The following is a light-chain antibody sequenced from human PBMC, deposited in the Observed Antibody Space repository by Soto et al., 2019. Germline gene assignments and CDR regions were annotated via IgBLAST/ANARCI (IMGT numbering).Light chain of an antibody. CDR2: EVS. Sequence: QSALTQPPSASGSPGQSFTISCTGTSSDVGGYNYVSWYQQHPGKAPKLMIYEVSKRPSGVPDRFSGSKSGNTASLTVSGLQAEDEADYYCSSYAGSNNFRVFGGGTKLTVL. V-gene: IGLV2-8*01. J-gene: IGLJ2*01. CDR1: SSDVGGYNY. CDR3: SSYAGSNNFRV.